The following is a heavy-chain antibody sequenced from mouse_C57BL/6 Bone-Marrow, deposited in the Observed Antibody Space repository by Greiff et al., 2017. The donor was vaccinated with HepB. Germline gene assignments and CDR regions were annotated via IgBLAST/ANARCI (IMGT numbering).Heavy chain of an antibody. V-gene: IGHV1-81*01. D-gene: IGHD1-1*01. CDR1: GYTFTSYG. CDR2: IYPRSGNT. Sequence: VQLQQSGAELARPGASVKLSCKASGYTFTSYGISWVKQRTGQGLVWIGEIYPRSGNTYYNEKFKGKATLTADKSSSTAYMELRSLTSEDSAVYFCARSGITTVVAKGFAYCGQGTLVTVSA. CDR3: ARSGITTVVAKGFAY. J-gene: IGHJ3*01.